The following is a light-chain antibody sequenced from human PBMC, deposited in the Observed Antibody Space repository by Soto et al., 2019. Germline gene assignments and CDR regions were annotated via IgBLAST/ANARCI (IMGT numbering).Light chain of an antibody. Sequence: AVEMTQYKTSLSACPGDRVPITCRASQGIRNDLGWYQQKPGKAPKLLIYAASSLQSGVPSRFSGSGSGTDFTLTISSLQPEDFATYYCLQDYNYPWTFGQGT. J-gene: IGKJ1*01. CDR3: LQDYNYPWT. CDR1: QGIRND. CDR2: AAS. V-gene: IGKV1-6*01.